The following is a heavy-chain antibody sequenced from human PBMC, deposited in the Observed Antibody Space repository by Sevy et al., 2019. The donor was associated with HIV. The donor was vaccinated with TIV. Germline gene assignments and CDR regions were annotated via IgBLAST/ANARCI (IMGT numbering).Heavy chain of an antibody. Sequence: SETLSLTCTVSGGSISSYFWSWIRQPPGKGLEWIGNIYLTGTTHYHPSLKSRVTMSLDTSKSQFSLKLSSVTAADTAVYYCASDESNNPRVMNKWGQGTLVTVSS. J-gene: IGHJ4*02. CDR3: ASDESNNPRVMNK. D-gene: IGHD2-21*01. CDR2: IYLTGTT. V-gene: IGHV4-59*01. CDR1: GGSISSYF.